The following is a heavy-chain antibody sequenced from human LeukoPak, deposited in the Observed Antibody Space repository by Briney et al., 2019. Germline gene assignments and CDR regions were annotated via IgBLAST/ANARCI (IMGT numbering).Heavy chain of an antibody. J-gene: IGHJ4*02. V-gene: IGHV3-23*01. CDR1: GFTFSSSA. CDR3: AKGGSTAWTAVDY. CDR2: ISDSAGTT. D-gene: IGHD2-2*01. Sequence: PGRSLRLSCAASGFTFSSSAMTWVRQAQGKGLEWVSSISDSAGTTYYADSVRGRFTISRDNFENTLYLQMNSLRVDDTAIYYCAKGGSTAWTAVDYWGQGTLVTVSS.